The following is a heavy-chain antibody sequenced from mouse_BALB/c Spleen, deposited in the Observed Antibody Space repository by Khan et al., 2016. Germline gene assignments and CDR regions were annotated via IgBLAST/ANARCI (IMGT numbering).Heavy chain of an antibody. CDR3: ATSSSGYWYYFDY. D-gene: IGHD3-1*01. V-gene: IGHV3-1*02. CDR1: GYSITSHYS. Sequence: EVQLQESGPDLVKPSQSLSLTCTVTGYSITSHYSWHWIRHFPGNKLEWMGNINYSGSTNYNPSLKSRISITRDTSKNQFFLQLNSVTTEDTATSYCATSSSGYWYYFDYWGQGTALTVSS. J-gene: IGHJ2*01. CDR2: INYSGST.